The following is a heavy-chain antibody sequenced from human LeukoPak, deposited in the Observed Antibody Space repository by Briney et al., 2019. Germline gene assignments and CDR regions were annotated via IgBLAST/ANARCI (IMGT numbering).Heavy chain of an antibody. V-gene: IGHV3-30*18. CDR2: ISYNGSIS. D-gene: IGHD3-9*01. CDR3: AKAEGYDILSGVGY. J-gene: IGHJ4*02. CDR1: GFSFSNYC. Sequence: GGSLRLSCAASGFSFSNYCMHWVRQAPGKGLEWVAFISYNGSISFYADSVKGRFTISRDNSKNTLYLQMNSLRTEDTAVYYCAKAEGYDILSGVGYWGQGTLVTVSS.